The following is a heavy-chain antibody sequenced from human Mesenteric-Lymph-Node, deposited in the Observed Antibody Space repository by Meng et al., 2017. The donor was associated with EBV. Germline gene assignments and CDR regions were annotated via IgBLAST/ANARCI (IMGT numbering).Heavy chain of an antibody. CDR2: IFWDDDK. D-gene: IGHD3-10*01. CDR1: GFSLNTSGMA. Sequence: QITLKESGPTVVKSTQTLTLTCSVSGFSLNTSGMAVGWVRQPPGKAPEWLALIFWDDDKRYSPSLKSRLTISRDTSENQVVLTMTNMAPEDTATYYCTHIWITLDHWGQGALVTVSS. V-gene: IGHV2-5*02. J-gene: IGHJ4*02. CDR3: THIWITLDH.